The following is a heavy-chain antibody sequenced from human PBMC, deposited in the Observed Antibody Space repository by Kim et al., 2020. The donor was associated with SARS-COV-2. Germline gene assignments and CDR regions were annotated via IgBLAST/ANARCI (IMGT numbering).Heavy chain of an antibody. CDR3: ARDKTYYEASGY. V-gene: IGHV3-48*02. J-gene: IGHJ4*02. Sequence: YYADSVKGRFTISRDNAKNSLYLQMNSLRDEDTAVYYCARDKTYYEASGYWGRGTLVTVSS. D-gene: IGHD3-10*01.